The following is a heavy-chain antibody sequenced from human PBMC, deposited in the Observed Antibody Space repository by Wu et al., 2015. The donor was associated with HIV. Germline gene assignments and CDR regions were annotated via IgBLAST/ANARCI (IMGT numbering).Heavy chain of an antibody. D-gene: IGHD3-10*01. CDR1: GGTFSSYA. CDR2: IIPIFGTA. V-gene: IGHV1-69*05. Sequence: QVQLVQSGAEVKKPGSSVKVSCKASGGTFSSYAISWVRQAPGQGLEWMGGIIPIFGTANYAQKFQGRVTITTDESTSTAYMELSSLRSEDTAVYYCARDRWGDYYYYYGMERLGPRDHGHRLL. J-gene: IGHJ6*02. CDR3: ARDRWGDYYYYYGMER.